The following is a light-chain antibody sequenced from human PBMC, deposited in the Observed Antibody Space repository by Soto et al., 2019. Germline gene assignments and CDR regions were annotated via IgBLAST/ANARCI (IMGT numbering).Light chain of an antibody. V-gene: IGLV2-8*01. CDR2: EVS. J-gene: IGLJ3*02. Sequence: QSALTQPPSASGSPGQSVTISCSGTSSDVGGYNYVSWYQPHPGKAPKVMIYEVSKRPSGVPDRFSGSKSGNTASLTVSGLQAEDEADYYCSSYTGSNNLGFGGGTKLTVL. CDR3: SSYTGSNNLG. CDR1: SSDVGGYNY.